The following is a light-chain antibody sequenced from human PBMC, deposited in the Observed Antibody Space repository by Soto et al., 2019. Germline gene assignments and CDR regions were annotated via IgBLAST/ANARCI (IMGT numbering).Light chain of an antibody. CDR3: CSYEGSDVI. Sequence: QSALTQPRSVSGSPGQSVTMSCTGTSSDVGGYNFLSWYQQHPGEAPKLMIYDVNKRPSGVPDRFSGSKSGNTASLTISGLQTEDEADYFCCSYEGSDVIFGGGTKLTVL. J-gene: IGLJ2*01. V-gene: IGLV2-11*01. CDR2: DVN. CDR1: SSDVGGYNF.